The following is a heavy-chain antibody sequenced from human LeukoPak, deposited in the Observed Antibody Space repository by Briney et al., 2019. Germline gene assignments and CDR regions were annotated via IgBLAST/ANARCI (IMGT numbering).Heavy chain of an antibody. J-gene: IGHJ4*02. CDR1: AFTFSSYA. Sequence: AGSLRLSCAASAFTFSSYAMSWVRQAPGKGLEWVSAISGSGGSTYYADSGKVRFTISRDTSKNTLYLQMKSLRAEDTAVYYCAKDEWLFPTWDWGQGTLVTVSS. V-gene: IGHV3-23*01. CDR3: AKDEWLFPTWD. D-gene: IGHD3-3*01. CDR2: ISGSGGST.